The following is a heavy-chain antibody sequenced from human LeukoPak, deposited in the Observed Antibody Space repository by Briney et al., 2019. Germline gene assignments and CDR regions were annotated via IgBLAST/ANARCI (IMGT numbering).Heavy chain of an antibody. CDR1: GYTLAELS. V-gene: IGHV1-24*01. J-gene: IGHJ3*02. CDR3: ATLLTSDAFDI. Sequence: VASVKVSCKVSGYTLAELSMHWVRQAPGKGLEWMGGFDPEDGETIYAQKFQGRVTMTEDTSTDTAYMELSSLRSEDTAVYYCATLLTSDAFDIWGQGTMVTVSS. CDR2: FDPEDGET.